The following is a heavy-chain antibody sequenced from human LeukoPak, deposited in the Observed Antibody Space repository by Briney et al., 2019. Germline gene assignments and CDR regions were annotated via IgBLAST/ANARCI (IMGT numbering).Heavy chain of an antibody. Sequence: GGSLRLSCAASGYTFTTYWMRWVRQAPGKGLEWAASIKEDGGDKYYVESVKGRFSISRDNAKNSLYLQMNSLGTEDTAVYYCAKGWHFNFDYWGQGTLVTVSS. CDR3: AKGWHFNFDY. CDR2: IKEDGGDK. J-gene: IGHJ4*02. CDR1: GYTFTTYW. V-gene: IGHV3-7*01.